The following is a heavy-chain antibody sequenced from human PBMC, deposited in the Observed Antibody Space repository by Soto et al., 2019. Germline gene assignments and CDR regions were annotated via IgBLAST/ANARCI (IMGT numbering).Heavy chain of an antibody. J-gene: IGHJ4*02. Sequence: PSETLSLTCTVSGVSISSYYWSWIRQPPGKGLEWIGYIYYSGSTNYNPSLKSRVTISVDTSKNQFSLKLSSVTAADTAVYYCAKTYYDFWSGYFDYWGQGTLVTVSS. CDR3: AKTYYDFWSGYFDY. D-gene: IGHD3-3*01. V-gene: IGHV4-59*08. CDR1: GVSISSYY. CDR2: IYYSGST.